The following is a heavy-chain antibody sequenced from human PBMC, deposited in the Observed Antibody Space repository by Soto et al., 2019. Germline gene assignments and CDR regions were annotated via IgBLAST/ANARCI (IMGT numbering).Heavy chain of an antibody. CDR3: AKGLVVMVFKYGVDV. V-gene: IGHV3-9*01. Sequence: EVQLVESGGGLVQPGRSLRLSCAASGFTFDDYAMHWVRQAPGKGLEWVSGISWNSGTLGYADSVKGRFTISRDNAKNSLYLQMNSLRAEDTALYYCAKGLVVMVFKYGVDVWGQGTTVTVSS. D-gene: IGHD2-8*01. J-gene: IGHJ6*02. CDR2: ISWNSGTL. CDR1: GFTFDDYA.